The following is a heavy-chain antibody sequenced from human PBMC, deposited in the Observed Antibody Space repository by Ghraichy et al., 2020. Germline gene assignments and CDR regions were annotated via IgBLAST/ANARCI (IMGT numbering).Heavy chain of an antibody. CDR3: ARDSRYYGSGSYPTYYYFDY. J-gene: IGHJ4*02. CDR2: IKQDGSEK. V-gene: IGHV3-7*03. D-gene: IGHD3-10*01. CDR1: GFTFSSYW. Sequence: GESLNISCAASGFTFSSYWMSWVRQAPGKGLEWVANIKQDGSEKYYVDSVKGRFTISRDNAKNSLYLQMNSLRAEDTAVYYCARDSRYYGSGSYPTYYYFDYWGQGTLVTVSS.